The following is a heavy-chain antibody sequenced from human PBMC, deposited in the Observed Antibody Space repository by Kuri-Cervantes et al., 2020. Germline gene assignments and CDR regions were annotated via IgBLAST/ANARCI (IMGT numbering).Heavy chain of an antibody. CDR2: IYTSGST. D-gene: IGHD2-2*01. CDR1: GGSISSYY. V-gene: IGHV4-4*07. J-gene: IGHJ4*02. Sequence: SETLSLTCTVSGGSISSYYWSWIRQPAGKGLEWIGRIYTSGSTNYNPSLKSRVTMSVDTSKNQFSLKLSSATAADTAVYYCARGPGLGYCSSTSCSAYYFDYWGQGTLVTVSS. CDR3: ARGPGLGYCSSTSCSAYYFDY.